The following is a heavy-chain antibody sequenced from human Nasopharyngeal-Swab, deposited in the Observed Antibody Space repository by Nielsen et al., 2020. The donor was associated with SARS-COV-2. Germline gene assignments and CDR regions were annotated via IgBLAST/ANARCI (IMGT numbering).Heavy chain of an antibody. CDR3: ARTQGLDSNQILGPPPYMDV. V-gene: IGHV3-21*01. CDR1: GFTFSSYS. CDR2: ISSSSSYI. J-gene: IGHJ6*03. D-gene: IGHD4-11*01. Sequence: GESLKISCAASGFTFSSYSMNWVRQAPGKGLEWVSSISSSSSYIYCADSVKGRFTISRDNAKNSLYLQMNSLRAEDTAVYYCARTQGLDSNQILGPPPYMDVWGKGTTVTVSS.